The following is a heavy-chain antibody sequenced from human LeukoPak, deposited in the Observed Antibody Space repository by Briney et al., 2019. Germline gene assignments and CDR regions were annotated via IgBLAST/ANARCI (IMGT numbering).Heavy chain of an antibody. D-gene: IGHD2/OR15-2a*01. CDR2: IKQDGSEK. CDR3: ARGPTRANSSDY. J-gene: IGHJ4*02. Sequence: GGSLRLSCAASGFTFSSYWMSWVRQPPGKGLEWVAKIKQDGSEKYYVDSVKGRFTISRDNAKNSLYLQMNSLRAEDTVVYYCARGPTRANSSDYWGQGALLTVSS. V-gene: IGHV3-7*01. CDR1: GFTFSSYW.